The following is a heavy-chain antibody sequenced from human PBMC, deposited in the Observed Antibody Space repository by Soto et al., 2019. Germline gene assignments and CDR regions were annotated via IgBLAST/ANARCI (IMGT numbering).Heavy chain of an antibody. V-gene: IGHV1-24*01. CDR1: GYTLTELS. D-gene: IGHD6-13*01. J-gene: IGHJ4*02. CDR2: FDPEDGET. CDR3: ATDLSSSWPFDY. Sequence: ASVKVSCKVSGYTLTELSMHWVRQAPGKGLEWMGGFDPEDGETIYAQKFQGRVTMTEDTSTDTAYMELSSLRSEDTAVYYCATDLSSSWPFDYWGQGTPVTVSS.